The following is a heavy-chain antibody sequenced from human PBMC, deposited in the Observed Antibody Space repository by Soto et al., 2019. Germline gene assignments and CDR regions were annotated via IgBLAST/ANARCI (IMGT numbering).Heavy chain of an antibody. J-gene: IGHJ6*02. D-gene: IGHD2-2*01. Sequence: ASVKVSCKASGYTFTSYALHWVRQAPGQRLEWMGWINAGNGTAKYSRKFQDRVTITMDTSTSTAYMELSSLRSEDTAVYYCARSQGSSTSLEIYYYYYYGMDVWGQGTTVTVSS. CDR3: ARSQGSSTSLEIYYYYYYGMDV. CDR1: GYTFTSYA. CDR2: INAGNGTA. V-gene: IGHV1-3*01.